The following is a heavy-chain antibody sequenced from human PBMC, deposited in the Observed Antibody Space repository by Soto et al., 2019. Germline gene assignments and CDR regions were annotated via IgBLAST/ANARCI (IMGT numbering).Heavy chain of an antibody. CDR2: IKSKTDGGTT. J-gene: IGHJ6*02. V-gene: IGHV3-15*07. CDR1: GFSFSSAW. Sequence: EVQLVESGGGLVKPGGSLRLSCAASGFSFSSAWMNWVRQAPGKGLEWVGRIKSKTDGGTTDYAAPVKGRFTISRDDSKNTGHLQMNSLKTEDTAVYYCTTVDCSGGSCYSKYYYYYYGMDVWGQGTTVTVSS. D-gene: IGHD2-15*01. CDR3: TTVDCSGGSCYSKYYYYYYGMDV.